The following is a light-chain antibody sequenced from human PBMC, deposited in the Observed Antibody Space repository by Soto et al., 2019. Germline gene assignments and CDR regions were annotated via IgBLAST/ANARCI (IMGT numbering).Light chain of an antibody. Sequence: EIVLTQSPGTLSLSPGERATLSCRASQSVSNNYLAWYQQKPGQAPRLLIYRASTRTTGIPARFSGSGSGTDFTLTISSLEPEDFAVYYCQQRSNWPGTFGQGTRLEIK. CDR1: QSVSNNY. CDR2: RAS. CDR3: QQRSNWPGT. J-gene: IGKJ5*01. V-gene: IGKV3D-20*02.